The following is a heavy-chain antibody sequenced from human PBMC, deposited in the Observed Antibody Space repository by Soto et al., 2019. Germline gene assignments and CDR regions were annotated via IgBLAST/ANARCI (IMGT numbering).Heavy chain of an antibody. CDR2: IYWDDDK. CDR3: AHPPLYYYYGGAYEAFNWFDS. D-gene: IGHD3-22*01. V-gene: IGHV2-5*02. J-gene: IGHJ5*01. Sequence: QITLEESGPTLVRPTQTLTLTCTLSGFSISTSEVGVGWLRQPPGKALEWLALIYWDDDKRYSPSLKSRLTNAKDNAKNQVVLTNTSRYPVDTATYFCAHPPLYYYYGGAYEAFNWFDSWGQGTLVTVSS. CDR1: GFSISTSEVG.